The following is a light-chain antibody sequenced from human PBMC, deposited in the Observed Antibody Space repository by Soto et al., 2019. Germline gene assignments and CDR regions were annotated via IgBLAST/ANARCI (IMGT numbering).Light chain of an antibody. CDR3: QKYNSAPF. CDR2: AAS. Sequence: DIQTTQSPSSLSASVGDRVTITCRASQGISNYLAWYQQKPGKVPKLLIYAASTLQSGVPSRFSGSGSGTDFTLTISSLQPEDVATYYCQKYNSAPFFGGGTKVDIK. V-gene: IGKV1-27*01. J-gene: IGKJ4*01. CDR1: QGISNY.